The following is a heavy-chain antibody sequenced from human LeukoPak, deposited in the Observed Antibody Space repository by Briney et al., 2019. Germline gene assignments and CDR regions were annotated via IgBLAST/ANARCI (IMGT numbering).Heavy chain of an antibody. Sequence: KTSETLSLTCAVYGGSFSGYYWSWIRQLPGKGLEWIGEINHSGSTNYNPSLKSRVTISVDTSKNQFSLKLSSVTAADTAVYYCARAGCSSTSCYWNWFDPWGQGTLVTVSS. J-gene: IGHJ5*02. D-gene: IGHD2-2*01. CDR1: GGSFSGYY. CDR3: ARAGCSSTSCYWNWFDP. CDR2: INHSGST. V-gene: IGHV4-34*01.